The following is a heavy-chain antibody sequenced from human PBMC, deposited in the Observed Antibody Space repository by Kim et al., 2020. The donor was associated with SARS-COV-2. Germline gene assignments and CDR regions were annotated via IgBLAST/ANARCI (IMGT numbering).Heavy chain of an antibody. Sequence: YYADSVKGRFTISRDNTKNTLYLQMNSLRAEDTAVYYCAKDVLYGDYSMDWGQGTLVTVSS. D-gene: IGHD4-17*01. J-gene: IGHJ4*02. V-gene: IGHV3-23*01. CDR3: AKDVLYGDYSMD.